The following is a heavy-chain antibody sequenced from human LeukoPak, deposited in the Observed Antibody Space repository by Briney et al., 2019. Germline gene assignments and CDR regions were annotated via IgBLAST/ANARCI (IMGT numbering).Heavy chain of an antibody. CDR3: VRGADTGYSSDS. V-gene: IGHV3-74*01. Sequence: GGSLRLSCVASGFTFSRYWMHWVRQAPGKGLVWVSRINSDGRSTNYADSVKGRFSISRDNAENTLYLQMNSLRVEDTAVYYCVRGADTGYSSDSWGQGTLATVSP. CDR2: INSDGRST. CDR1: GFTFSRYW. D-gene: IGHD3-9*01. J-gene: IGHJ4*02.